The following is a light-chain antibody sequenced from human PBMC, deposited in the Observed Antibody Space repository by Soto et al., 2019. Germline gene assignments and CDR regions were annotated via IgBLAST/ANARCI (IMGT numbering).Light chain of an antibody. CDR2: ITS. Sequence: DIQITKPPSALSGYLGDTIPRTCASVPSTSDLLHCYHQQTGKARKLLVYITSSLESGVSSRFSGSGDGSDLTLTVKSLETEDFETYYCQQSYTTHNTFGTGTKVDIK. CDR1: PSTSDL. V-gene: IGKV1-39*01. CDR3: QQSYTTHNT. J-gene: IGKJ3*01.